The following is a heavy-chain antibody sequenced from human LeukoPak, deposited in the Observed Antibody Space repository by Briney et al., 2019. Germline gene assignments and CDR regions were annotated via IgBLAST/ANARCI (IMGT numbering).Heavy chain of an antibody. D-gene: IGHD3-22*01. Sequence: PSETLSLTCTVSGGSISSSSYYWGWIRQPPGKGLEWIGSIYYSGSTYYNPSLKSRVTISVDTSKNQFSLKLSSVTAADTAVYYCARHHLITDYYDSSGYQRYFDYWGQGTLVTVSS. CDR2: IYYSGST. V-gene: IGHV4-39*01. CDR3: ARHHLITDYYDSSGYQRYFDY. J-gene: IGHJ4*02. CDR1: GGSISSSSYY.